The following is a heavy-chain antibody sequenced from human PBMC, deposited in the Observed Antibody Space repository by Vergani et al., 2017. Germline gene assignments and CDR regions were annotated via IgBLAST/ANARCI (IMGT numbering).Heavy chain of an antibody. CDR2: INHSGST. J-gene: IGHJ4*02. CDR1: GGSFSGYY. CDR3: ARIADNNLLGDGEYFDY. Sequence: QVQLQQWGAGLLKPSETLSLTCAVYGGSFSGYYWSWIRQPPGKGLEWIGEINHSGSTNYNPSLKSRVTISVDTSKNQFSLKLSSVTAADTAVYYCARIADNNLLGDGEYFDYWGQGILVTVSS. D-gene: IGHD3-16*01. V-gene: IGHV4-34*01.